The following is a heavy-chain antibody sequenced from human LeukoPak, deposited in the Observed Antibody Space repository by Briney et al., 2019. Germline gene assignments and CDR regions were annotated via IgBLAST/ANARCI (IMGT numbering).Heavy chain of an antibody. J-gene: IGHJ4*02. CDR1: GGSFSGYY. CDR2: INHSGST. V-gene: IGHV4-34*01. Sequence: SETLSLTCAVYGGSFSGYYWSWIRQPPGKGLEWIWEINHSGSTNYNPSLKSRVTISVGTSKNQFSLKLSSVTAADTAVYYCASGFRLPDDWGQGTLVTVSS. CDR3: ASGFRLPDD. D-gene: IGHD6-25*01.